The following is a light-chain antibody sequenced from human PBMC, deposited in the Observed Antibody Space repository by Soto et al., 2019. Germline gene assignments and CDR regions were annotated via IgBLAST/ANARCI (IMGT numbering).Light chain of an antibody. CDR1: SSDVGGYNY. CDR2: EVS. CDR3: SSYTSSSTLYV. J-gene: IGLJ1*01. Sequence: QSALTQPASVSGSPGQSITISCTGTSSDVGGYNYVSWYQQHPGKAPKLMIYEVSNRPSGVSNRFSGSKSCNTASLTIAGLQADDDADYYCSSYTSSSTLYVFGTGTKLTVL. V-gene: IGLV2-14*01.